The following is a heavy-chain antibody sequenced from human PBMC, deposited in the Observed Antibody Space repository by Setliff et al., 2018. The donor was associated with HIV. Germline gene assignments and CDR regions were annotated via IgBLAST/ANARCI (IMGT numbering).Heavy chain of an antibody. J-gene: IGHJ4*02. Sequence: LRLSCAASGFTFSNYAMSWVRQAPGEGLEWVSAILSTGERTFYADSVKGRFTISRDNSKNTVYLQMNSLRAEDTAEYYCASGYSSSSPRRDYWGQGTLVTVSS. V-gene: IGHV3-23*01. CDR1: GFTFSNYA. D-gene: IGHD6-6*01. CDR2: ILSTGERT. CDR3: ASGYSSSSPRRDY.